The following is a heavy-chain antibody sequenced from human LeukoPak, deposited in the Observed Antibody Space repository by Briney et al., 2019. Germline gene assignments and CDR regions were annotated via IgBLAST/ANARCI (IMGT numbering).Heavy chain of an antibody. V-gene: IGHV3-30-3*01. CDR3: ARSEQPPFFDY. CDR2: ISYDGSNK. Sequence: PGGSLRLSCAASGFTFSSYAMHWVRQAPGKGLEWVAVISYDGSNKYYADSVKGRFTISRDNSKNTLYLQMNSLRSEDTAVYYCARSEQPPFFDYWGQGTLVTVSS. J-gene: IGHJ4*02. CDR1: GFTFSSYA. D-gene: IGHD6-13*01.